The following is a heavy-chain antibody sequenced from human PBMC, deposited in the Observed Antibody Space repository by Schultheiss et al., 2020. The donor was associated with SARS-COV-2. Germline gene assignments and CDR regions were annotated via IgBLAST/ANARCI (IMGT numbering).Heavy chain of an antibody. J-gene: IGHJ6*02. Sequence: SETLSLTCTVSGDSISNNYWSWIRQPPGKGLEWIGYIYYSGSTNYNPSLKSRVTISVDTSKNQFSLKLSSVTAADTAVYYCARGLDGMDVWGQGTTVTVSS. V-gene: IGHV4-59*01. CDR2: IYYSGST. CDR1: GDSISNNY. CDR3: ARGLDGMDV.